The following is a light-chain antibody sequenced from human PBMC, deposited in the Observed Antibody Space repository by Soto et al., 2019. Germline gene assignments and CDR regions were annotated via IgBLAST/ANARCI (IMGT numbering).Light chain of an antibody. Sequence: DIQMTQSPSSVSASVGDRVSITCRASQGISNWVAWYQQKPGRAPKLLIYTGSSLQSGVPSRFSGTGSGTDFTLTISSLQSEDVATCYCQQANSFPLTFRGGTKVEIK. V-gene: IGKV1-12*01. J-gene: IGKJ4*02. CDR3: QQANSFPLT. CDR1: QGISNW. CDR2: TGS.